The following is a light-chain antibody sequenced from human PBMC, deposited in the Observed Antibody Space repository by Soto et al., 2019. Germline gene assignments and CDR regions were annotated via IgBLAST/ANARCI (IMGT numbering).Light chain of an antibody. CDR3: QQYGSSRRT. CDR2: GAS. CDR1: QSVSGSY. Sequence: EIVLTQSPGTLSLSPGERATLSCRASQSVSGSYLAWYQQKPGQAPRLLIYGASSRATGIPDRFSGTGSGTDFTLPISRLEPEDFAVYYCQQYGSSRRTFGQGTKVEIK. V-gene: IGKV3-20*01. J-gene: IGKJ1*01.